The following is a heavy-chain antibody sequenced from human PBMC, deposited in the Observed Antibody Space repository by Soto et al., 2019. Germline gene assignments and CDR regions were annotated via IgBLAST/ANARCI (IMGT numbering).Heavy chain of an antibody. Sequence: GGSLRLSCAASGFTFSSYSMNWVRQAPGKGQEWVSYISSSSTIYYADSVKGRFTISRDNAKNSLYLQMNSLRAEYSAVYYCAIDRGGNPYDAFYIRGQGTMVTVS. CDR2: ISSSSTI. CDR3: AIDRGGNPYDAFYI. V-gene: IGHV3-48*01. D-gene: IGHD2-15*01. CDR1: GFTFSSYS. J-gene: IGHJ3*02.